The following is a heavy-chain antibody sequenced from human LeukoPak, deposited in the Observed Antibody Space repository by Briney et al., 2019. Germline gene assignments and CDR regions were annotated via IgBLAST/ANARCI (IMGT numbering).Heavy chain of an antibody. J-gene: IGHJ5*02. Sequence: GGSLRLSCAASGFTFDDYAMHWVRQAPGKGLEWVSGISWNSGGIGYADSVKGRFTISRDNAKNSVYLQMNSLRSEDTAFYHCARDRCSSTSCYNTPNWFDPWGQGTLVTVSS. CDR1: GFTFDDYA. V-gene: IGHV3-9*01. D-gene: IGHD2-2*02. CDR3: ARDRCSSTSCYNTPNWFDP. CDR2: ISWNSGGI.